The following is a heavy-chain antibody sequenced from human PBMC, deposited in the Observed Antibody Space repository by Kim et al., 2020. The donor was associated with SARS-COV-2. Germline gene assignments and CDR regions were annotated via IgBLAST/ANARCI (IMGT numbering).Heavy chain of an antibody. D-gene: IGHD3-3*01. V-gene: IGHV4-34*01. CDR2: INHSGST. Sequence: SETLSLTCAVYGGSFSGYYWSWIRQPPGKGLEWIGEINHSGSTNYNPSLKSRVTISVDTSKNQFSLKLSSVTAADTAVYYCARGLRFLEWLSPGVHYYGIDVWGQGTTVTVSS. CDR3: ARGLRFLEWLSPGVHYYGIDV. J-gene: IGHJ6*02. CDR1: GGSFSGYY.